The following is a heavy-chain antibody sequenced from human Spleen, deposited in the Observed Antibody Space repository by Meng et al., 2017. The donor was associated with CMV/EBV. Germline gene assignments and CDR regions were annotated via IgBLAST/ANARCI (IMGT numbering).Heavy chain of an antibody. CDR1: GFTFSSYS. Sequence: GGSLRLSCAASGFTFSSYSMNWVRQAPGKGLEWVSSISSSSSYIYYADSVKGRFTISRDNAKNSLYLQMNSLRAEDTAVYYCARNPPPIAVAGYYYYYYGMDVWGQGTTVTVSS. V-gene: IGHV3-21*01. CDR3: ARNPPPIAVAGYYYYYYGMDV. CDR2: ISSSSSYI. J-gene: IGHJ6*02. D-gene: IGHD6-19*01.